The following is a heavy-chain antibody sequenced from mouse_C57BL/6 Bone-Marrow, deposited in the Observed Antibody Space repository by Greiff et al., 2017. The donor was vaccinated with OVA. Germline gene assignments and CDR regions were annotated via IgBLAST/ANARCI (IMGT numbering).Heavy chain of an antibody. CDR3: ARDPLYYGSSYDFDY. CDR1: GFTFSSYA. D-gene: IGHD1-1*01. Sequence: EVKLVESGGGLVKPGGSLKLSCAASGFTFSSYAMSWVRQTPEKRLEWVATISDGGSYTYYPDNVKGRFTISRDNAKNNLYLQMSHLKSEDTAMYYCARDPLYYGSSYDFDYWGQGTTLTVSS. V-gene: IGHV5-4*01. J-gene: IGHJ2*01. CDR2: ISDGGSYT.